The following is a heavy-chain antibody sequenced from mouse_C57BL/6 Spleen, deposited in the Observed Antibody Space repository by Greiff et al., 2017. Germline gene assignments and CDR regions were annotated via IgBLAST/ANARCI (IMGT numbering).Heavy chain of an antibody. CDR3: AKGGLPGYLDY. V-gene: IGHV1-72*01. CDR2: LDPNSGGT. D-gene: IGHD5-5*01. CDR1: DYAFTSYW. J-gene: IGHJ2*01. Sequence: QVQLQQPGAELVQPGASVKLSCKASDYAFTSYWMPWVNQTPGRSLEWVGRLDPNSGGTKYNENIKSQATLTVDKPSSTAYMQLSSLTSEDTAVYYCAKGGLPGYLDYWGQGTTLTVAS.